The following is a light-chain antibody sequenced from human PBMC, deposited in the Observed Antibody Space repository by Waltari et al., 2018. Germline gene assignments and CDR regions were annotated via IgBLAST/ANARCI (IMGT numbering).Light chain of an antibody. Sequence: DIQVTQSPSSLSVSVGDRVTITCQASQDISYYLTWYQQKPGKAPKLLIFEESNLAVGVPSRFSGSRSGADFSFTISSLQPEDIGTYYCQYDDFSMSSTFGQGTRLEIK. CDR1: QDISYY. CDR3: QYDDFSMSST. J-gene: IGKJ5*01. CDR2: EES. V-gene: IGKV1-33*01.